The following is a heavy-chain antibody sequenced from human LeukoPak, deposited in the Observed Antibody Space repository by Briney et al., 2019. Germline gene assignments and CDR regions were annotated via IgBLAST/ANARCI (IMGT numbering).Heavy chain of an antibody. CDR3: ARDVVKLQLWPQANDY. V-gene: IGHV1-18*01. J-gene: IGHJ4*02. D-gene: IGHD5-18*01. Sequence: ASVKVSCKASGYTFTSYGISWVRQAPGQGLEWMGWISAYNGNTNYAQKLQGRVTMTTDTSTSTAYMELRSLRSDDTAVYYCARDVVKLQLWPQANDYWGQGTLVTVSS. CDR2: ISAYNGNT. CDR1: GYTFTSYG.